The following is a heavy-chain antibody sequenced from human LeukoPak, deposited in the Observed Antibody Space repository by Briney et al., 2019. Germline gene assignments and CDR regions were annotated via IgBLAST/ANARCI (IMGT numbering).Heavy chain of an antibody. V-gene: IGHV3-21*01. Sequence: GGSLRLSCAASGFTFSSYSMNWVRQAPGKGLEWVSSISSSSSYIYYADSVKGRFTISRDNAKNSLYLQMNSLRAEDTAVYYCAREGYSSGWLPGYYFDYWGQGTLVIVSS. D-gene: IGHD6-19*01. CDR3: AREGYSSGWLPGYYFDY. CDR2: ISSSSSYI. CDR1: GFTFSSYS. J-gene: IGHJ4*02.